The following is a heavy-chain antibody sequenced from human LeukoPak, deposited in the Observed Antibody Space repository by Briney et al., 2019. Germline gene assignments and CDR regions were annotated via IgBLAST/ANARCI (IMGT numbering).Heavy chain of an antibody. CDR2: INHSGST. Sequence: SETLSLTCAVYAGSFSGYYWSWIRQPPGKGLEWIGEINHSGSTNYNPSLKTRVTISVDTSKTQFSLKLSSVTAADTAVYYCARGHRYYGMDVWGKGTTVTVSS. CDR1: AGSFSGYY. CDR3: ARGHRYYGMDV. V-gene: IGHV4-34*01. J-gene: IGHJ6*04.